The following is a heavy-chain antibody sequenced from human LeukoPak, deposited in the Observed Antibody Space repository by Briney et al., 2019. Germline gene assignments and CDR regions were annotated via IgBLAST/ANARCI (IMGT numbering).Heavy chain of an antibody. J-gene: IGHJ4*02. V-gene: IGHV3-23*01. CDR2: ISGSGGSI. D-gene: IGHD2-8*01. Sequence: GGSLRLSCAASGFTFSNYVMSWVRQAPGKGLEWVSGISGSGGSIYYADSVKGRFTISRDSSKNTLNLQMNSLRAEDTAVYYCARGRPPGCIGVCDLGGDYWGQGTLVTVSS. CDR3: ARGRPPGCIGVCDLGGDY. CDR1: GFTFSNYV.